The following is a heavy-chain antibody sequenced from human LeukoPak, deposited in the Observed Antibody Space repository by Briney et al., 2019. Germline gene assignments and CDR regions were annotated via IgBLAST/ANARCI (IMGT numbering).Heavy chain of an antibody. V-gene: IGHV1-8*01. Sequence: ASVKVSCKASGYTFTSYDINWVRQATGQGLEWMGWMNPNSGNTGYAQRFQGRVTMTRNTSISTAYMELSSLRSEDTAVYYCAGERDGAALYYGMDVWGQGTTVTVSS. CDR3: AGERDGAALYYGMDV. J-gene: IGHJ6*02. CDR2: MNPNSGNT. D-gene: IGHD6-13*01. CDR1: GYTFTSYD.